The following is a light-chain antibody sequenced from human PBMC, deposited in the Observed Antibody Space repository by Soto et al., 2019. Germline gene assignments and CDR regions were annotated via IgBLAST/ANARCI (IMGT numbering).Light chain of an antibody. J-gene: IGLJ1*01. CDR2: RNN. Sequence: QSVLTQPPSASGTPGQGVNISCSGSTSNIGSNYVYWYQQLPGTAPKLLIYRNNQRPSGVPDRFSGSKSGTSASLAISGLRSDDEADYFCATWDDSLNGFYVFGTGTKVTLL. V-gene: IGLV1-47*01. CDR1: TSNIGSNY. CDR3: ATWDDSLNGFYV.